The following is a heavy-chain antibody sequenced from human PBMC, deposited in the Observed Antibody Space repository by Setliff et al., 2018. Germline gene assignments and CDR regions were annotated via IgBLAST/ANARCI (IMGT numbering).Heavy chain of an antibody. CDR3: AREPFDFGYNWNYESNAFDI. CDR1: GGSISSYY. Sequence: SETLSLTCTVSGGSISSYYWSWIRQPPGKGLEWIGSMYHSGSTYYNPSLKSRVTISVDTSKNQFSLKLNYVTAADTAVYYCAREPFDFGYNWNYESNAFDIWGQGTMVTVSS. D-gene: IGHD1-7*01. V-gene: IGHV4-38-2*02. J-gene: IGHJ3*02. CDR2: MYHSGST.